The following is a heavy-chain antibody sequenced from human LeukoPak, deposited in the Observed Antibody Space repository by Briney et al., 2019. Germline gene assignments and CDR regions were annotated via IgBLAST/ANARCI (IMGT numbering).Heavy chain of an antibody. CDR3: ARDTGAAISTFDI. V-gene: IGHV6-1*01. CDR1: GDSVSSNSAV. J-gene: IGHJ3*02. CDR2: TYYRSKWYN. D-gene: IGHD2-15*01. Sequence: SQTLSLTCAISGDSVSSNSAVWNWIRQSPSRGLEWLGRTYYRSKWYNDYAVSVKSRIGVNPDTSKNQFSLQLNSVTPEDTAVYYCARDTGAAISTFDIWGQGTMVTVSS.